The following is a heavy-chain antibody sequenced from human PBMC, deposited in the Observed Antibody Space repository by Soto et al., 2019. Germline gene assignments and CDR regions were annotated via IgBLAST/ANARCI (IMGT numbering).Heavy chain of an antibody. D-gene: IGHD6-13*01. J-gene: IGHJ4*02. CDR2: ISYDESNK. CDR1: GFTFSRYG. V-gene: IGHV3-30*18. Sequence: GGSLRLSCAASGFTFSRYGMHWVRQAPGKGLEWLAVISYDESNKKYADSVKGRFTISRDNSKNTLYLQMNSLSAGDMAVYFWAKSQEIGTHFFDSWGQGTQVTVS. CDR3: AKSQEIGTHFFDS.